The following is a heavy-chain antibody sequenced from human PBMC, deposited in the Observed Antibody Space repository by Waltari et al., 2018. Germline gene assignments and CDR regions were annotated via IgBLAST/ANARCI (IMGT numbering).Heavy chain of an antibody. J-gene: IGHJ4*02. CDR1: GYTFTGYY. Sequence: QVQLVQSGAEVKKPGASVKVSCKASGYTFTGYYMHWVLQAPGQGLEWMGRINPNSGGTNYAQKFQGRVTMTRDTSISTAYMELSRPRSDDTAVYYCARHTYSEWELAFDYWGQGTLVTVSS. CDR3: ARHTYSEWELAFDY. V-gene: IGHV1-2*06. D-gene: IGHD1-26*01. CDR2: INPNSGGT.